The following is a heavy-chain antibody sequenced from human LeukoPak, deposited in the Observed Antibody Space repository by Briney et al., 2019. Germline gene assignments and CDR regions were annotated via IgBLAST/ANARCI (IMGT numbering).Heavy chain of an antibody. V-gene: IGHV1-69*05. CDR2: IIPIFGTA. CDR3: ARGETYYYDSSGSAY. CDR1: GGTFSSYA. Sequence: ASVKVSCKASGGTFSSYAISWVRQAPGQGLEWMGGIIPIFGTANYAQKFQGRVTITTDESTSTAYMELSGLRSEDTAVYYCARGETYYYDSSGSAYWGQGTLVTVSS. J-gene: IGHJ4*02. D-gene: IGHD3-22*01.